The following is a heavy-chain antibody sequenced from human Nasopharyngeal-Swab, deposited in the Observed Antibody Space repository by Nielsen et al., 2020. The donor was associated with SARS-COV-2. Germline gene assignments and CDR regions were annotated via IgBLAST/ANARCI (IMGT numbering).Heavy chain of an antibody. Sequence: KVSCKGSGYSFTAYWIGWVRQMPAKGLEWMGIIYPGDSDTRYSPSFQGQVTISADKSISTAYLQWSSLKASDTAIYYCARHLFPRGDYYGMDVWGQGTTVTVSS. V-gene: IGHV5-51*01. CDR2: IYPGDSDT. CDR3: ARHLFPRGDYYGMDV. CDR1: GYSFTAYW. D-gene: IGHD2-15*01. J-gene: IGHJ6*02.